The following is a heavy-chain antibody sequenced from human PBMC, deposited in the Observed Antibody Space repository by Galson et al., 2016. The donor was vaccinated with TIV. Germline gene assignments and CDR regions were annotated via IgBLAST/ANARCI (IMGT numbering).Heavy chain of an antibody. CDR1: GITVSDNF. J-gene: IGHJ6*02. CDR2: IHDDGST. D-gene: IGHD1-26*01. V-gene: IGHV3-66*02. Sequence: FLRLSCAASGITVSDNFLTWVRQAPGKGLEWVSIIHDDGSTHYANSVKGRFTISRDNSRNTLYLHMNTLRPEDTAVYYCARERRHCGNECFLRYYFGMDVWGQGTTVTVSS. CDR3: ARERRHCGNECFLRYYFGMDV.